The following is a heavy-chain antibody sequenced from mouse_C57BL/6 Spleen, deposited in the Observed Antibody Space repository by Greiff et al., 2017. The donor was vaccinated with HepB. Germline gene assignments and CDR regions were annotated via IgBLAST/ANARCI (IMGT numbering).Heavy chain of an antibody. CDR1: GFSLTSYG. CDR3: ARGDYYGSSYGAMDY. V-gene: IGHV2-2*01. Sequence: VQVVESGPGLVQPSQSLSITCTVSGFSLTSYGVHWVRQSPGKGLEWLGVIWSGGSTDYNAAFISRLSISKDNSKSQVFFKMNSLQADDTAIYYCARGDYYGSSYGAMDYWGQGTSVTVSS. D-gene: IGHD1-1*01. J-gene: IGHJ4*01. CDR2: IWSGGST.